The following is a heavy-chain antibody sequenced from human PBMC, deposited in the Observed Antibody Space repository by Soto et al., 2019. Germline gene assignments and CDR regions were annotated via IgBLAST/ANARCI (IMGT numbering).Heavy chain of an antibody. CDR3: ARGRRAIFGVVIINNWFDP. CDR2: INHSGST. Sequence: PSETLSLTCAVYGGSFSGYYWSWIRQPPGKGLEWIGEINHSGSTNYNPSLKSRVTISVDTSKNQFSLKLSSVTAADTAVYYCARGRRAIFGVVIINNWFDPWGQGTLVTVSS. J-gene: IGHJ5*02. D-gene: IGHD3-3*01. V-gene: IGHV4-34*01. CDR1: GGSFSGYY.